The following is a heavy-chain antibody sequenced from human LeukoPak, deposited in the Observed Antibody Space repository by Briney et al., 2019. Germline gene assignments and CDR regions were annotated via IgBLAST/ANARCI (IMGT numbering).Heavy chain of an antibody. Sequence: SETLSLTCTVSGGSISSGSYYWSSIRQPAGKGLEWIGRIYTSGSTNYNPSLKSRVTISVDTSKNQFSLKLSSVTAADTAVYYCARGTYYDILTGYFGARRNNNNWFDPWGQGTLVTVSS. J-gene: IGHJ5*02. CDR1: GGSISSGSYY. CDR3: ARGTYYDILTGYFGARRNNNNWFDP. CDR2: IYTSGST. D-gene: IGHD3-9*01. V-gene: IGHV4-61*02.